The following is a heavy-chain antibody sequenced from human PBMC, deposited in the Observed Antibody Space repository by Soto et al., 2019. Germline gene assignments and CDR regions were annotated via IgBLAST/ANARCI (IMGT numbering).Heavy chain of an antibody. CDR3: AGRESSGGPI. J-gene: IGHJ3*02. D-gene: IGHD2-15*01. CDR2: IYRDENT. Sequence: PSETLSLTCTFSGCSVNSDSYHWTWIRQPPGKRLEWIGDIYRDENTNYNWSLRSRVTISADKSKNQFSLNLSSVTAADTAMYYCAGRESSGGPIWGQGTMVTVSS. CDR1: GCSVNSDSYH. V-gene: IGHV4-61*01.